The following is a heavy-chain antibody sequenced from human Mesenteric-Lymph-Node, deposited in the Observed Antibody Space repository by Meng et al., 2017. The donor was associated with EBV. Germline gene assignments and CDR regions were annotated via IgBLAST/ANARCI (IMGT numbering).Heavy chain of an antibody. D-gene: IGHD3-10*01. CDR3: ARVAGSNYGSGSYYFDY. J-gene: IGHJ4*02. CDR1: GGSISSGGYS. Sequence: LQLRGSGSGLVKPSQPLSFTCAVSGGSISSGGYSWSWIRQPPGKGLEWIGYIYHSGSTYYNPSLKSRVTISVDRSKNQFSLKLSSVTAADTAVYYCARVAGSNYGSGSYYFDYWGQGTLVTVSS. CDR2: IYHSGST. V-gene: IGHV4-30-2*01.